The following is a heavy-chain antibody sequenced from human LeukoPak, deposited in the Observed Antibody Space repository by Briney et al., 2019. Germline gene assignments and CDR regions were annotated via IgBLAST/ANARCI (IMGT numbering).Heavy chain of an antibody. CDR3: AKDPYDSSGYYRY. CDR1: GFTFSSYA. CDR2: ISGSGGST. Sequence: PGGSLRLSCAASGFTFSSYAMSWVRQAPGKGLESVSAISGSGGSTYYADSVKGRFTISRDNSKNTLYLQMNSLRAEDTAVYYCAKDPYDSSGYYRYWGQGTLVTVSS. J-gene: IGHJ4*02. V-gene: IGHV3-23*01. D-gene: IGHD3-22*01.